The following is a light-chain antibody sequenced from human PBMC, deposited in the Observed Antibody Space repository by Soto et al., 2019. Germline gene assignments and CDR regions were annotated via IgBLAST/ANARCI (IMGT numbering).Light chain of an antibody. CDR2: DVT. J-gene: IGLJ2*01. Sequence: QSALTQPPSASGSPGQSATISCTGTSSDVGGYTYVSWYQQHPGKAPKLLIHDVTERPSGVPDRFSGSRSDSTASLTVSGLQAEDEADYYCSSYAGNDIVLFGGGTKVTVL. V-gene: IGLV2-8*01. CDR1: SSDVGGYTY. CDR3: SSYAGNDIVL.